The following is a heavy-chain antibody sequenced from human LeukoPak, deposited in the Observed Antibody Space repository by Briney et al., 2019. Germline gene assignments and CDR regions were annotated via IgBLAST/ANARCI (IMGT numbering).Heavy chain of an antibody. Sequence: GGSLRLSCAASGFTFSSYSTNWVRQAPGKGLEWVSYISSSSSTIYYADSVKGRFTISRDNAKNSLYLQMNSLRAEDTAVYYCARDRDSGSYWGGDYWGQGTLVTVSS. J-gene: IGHJ4*02. CDR3: ARDRDSGSYWGGDY. CDR1: GFTFSSYS. V-gene: IGHV3-48*01. CDR2: ISSSSSTI. D-gene: IGHD1-26*01.